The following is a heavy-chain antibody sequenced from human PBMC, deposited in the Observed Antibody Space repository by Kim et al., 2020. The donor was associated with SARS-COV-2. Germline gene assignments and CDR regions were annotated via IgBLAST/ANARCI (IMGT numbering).Heavy chain of an antibody. Sequence: KFHGRVTITADESTSTAYMELSSLRSEDTAVYYCARHGTEGPYYYYGMDVWGQGTTVTVSS. V-gene: IGHV1-69*01. D-gene: IGHD2-21*02. CDR3: ARHGTEGPYYYYGMDV. J-gene: IGHJ6*02.